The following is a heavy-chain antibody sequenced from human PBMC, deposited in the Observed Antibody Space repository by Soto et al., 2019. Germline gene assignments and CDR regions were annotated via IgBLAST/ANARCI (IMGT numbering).Heavy chain of an antibody. V-gene: IGHV4-61*01. D-gene: IGHD3-10*01. CDR3: ARERGLLWFGETQDLSMDV. CDR1: GGSVSIGSYY. Sequence: SETVSLTCTVSGGSVSIGSYYWSWIRQPPGKGLEWIGYIYYSGSTNYNPSLKSRVTISVDTSKNKFSLKLSSVTAADTAVYYCARERGLLWFGETQDLSMDVWGQGTRVTLSS. CDR2: IYYSGST. J-gene: IGHJ6*02.